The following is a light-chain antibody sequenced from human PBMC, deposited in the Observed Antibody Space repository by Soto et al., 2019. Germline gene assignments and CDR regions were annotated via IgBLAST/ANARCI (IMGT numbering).Light chain of an antibody. Sequence: EIVMTQSPATLSVSPGERATLSCRATESVGSNLAWYQQKPGQAPRLLIYGTFTRATGIPARFSGSGSGAEFTLTISSLQSADFALYYCQQYRTWPSGTFGRGTKVEI. CDR2: GTF. V-gene: IGKV3-15*01. CDR1: ESVGSN. J-gene: IGKJ1*01. CDR3: QQYRTWPSGT.